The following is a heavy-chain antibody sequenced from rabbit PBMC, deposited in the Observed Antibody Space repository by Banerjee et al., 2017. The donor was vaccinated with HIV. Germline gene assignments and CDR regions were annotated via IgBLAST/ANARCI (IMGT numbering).Heavy chain of an antibody. CDR2: IGTGGVNA. J-gene: IGHJ4*01. D-gene: IGHD2-1*01. CDR1: GFSFSSSYW. V-gene: IGHV1S40*01. Sequence: QSLEESGGDLVKPGASLTLTCTASGFSFSSSYWICWGRQAPGKGLEWIACIGTGGVNAYYASWAKGRFTISKTSSTTVTLQMTSLTAADTATYFCARGLVDHGASGYVTYFNLWGPGTLVTVS. CDR3: ARGLVDHGASGYVTYFNL.